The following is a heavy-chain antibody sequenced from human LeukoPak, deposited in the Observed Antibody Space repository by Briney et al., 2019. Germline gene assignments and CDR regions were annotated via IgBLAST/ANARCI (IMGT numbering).Heavy chain of an antibody. Sequence: PSETLSLTCAVYGGSFSGYYWSWIRQPPGKGLEWIGEINHSGSTNYNPSLKSRVTISVDTSKNQFSLKLSSVTAADTAVYYCARGRKGLESGGCLDYWGQGTPVTVSS. CDR2: INHSGST. V-gene: IGHV4-34*01. J-gene: IGHJ4*02. CDR1: GGSFSGYY. CDR3: ARGRKGLESGGCLDY. D-gene: IGHD2-15*01.